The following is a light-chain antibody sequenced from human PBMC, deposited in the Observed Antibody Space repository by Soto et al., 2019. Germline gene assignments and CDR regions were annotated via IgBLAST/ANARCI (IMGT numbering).Light chain of an antibody. J-gene: IGLJ2*01. CDR3: CSYAGSSTLL. CDR1: SSDIGSYNL. Sequence: SALTQPASVSGSPGQSITISCTGTSSDIGSYNLVSWYQHHPGKAPKLMIYEGSKRPSGVSNRFSGSKSGNTASLTISGLQAEDEADYYCCSYAGSSTLLFGGGTKLTVL. V-gene: IGLV2-23*01. CDR2: EGS.